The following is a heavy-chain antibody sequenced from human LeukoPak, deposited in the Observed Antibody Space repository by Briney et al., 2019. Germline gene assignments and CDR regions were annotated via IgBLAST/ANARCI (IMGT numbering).Heavy chain of an antibody. J-gene: IGHJ5*02. CDR1: GGSISSYY. D-gene: IGHD3-22*01. CDR2: IYYSGST. V-gene: IGHV4-59*01. Sequence: SETLSLTCTVSGGSISSYYWSWIRQPPGKGLEWIVYIYYSGSTNYNPSLKSRVTISVDTSKNQFSLKLSSVTAADTAVYYCARLRNDTRTIEPWGQGTLVTVSS. CDR3: ARLRNDTRTIEP.